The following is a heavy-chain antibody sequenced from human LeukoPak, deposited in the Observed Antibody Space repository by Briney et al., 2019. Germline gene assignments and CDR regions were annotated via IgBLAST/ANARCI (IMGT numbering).Heavy chain of an antibody. CDR1: GFTFSSYE. CDR2: ISSSGSTI. Sequence: GGSLRLSCAASGFTFSSYEMNWVRQAPGKGLEWVSYISSSGSTIYYADSVKGRFTISRDNAKNSLYLQMNSLRAEDTAVYYCARDLSTYYYDSSGYPSTAGIWGQGTMVTVSS. V-gene: IGHV3-48*03. CDR3: ARDLSTYYYDSSGYPSTAGI. D-gene: IGHD3-22*01. J-gene: IGHJ3*02.